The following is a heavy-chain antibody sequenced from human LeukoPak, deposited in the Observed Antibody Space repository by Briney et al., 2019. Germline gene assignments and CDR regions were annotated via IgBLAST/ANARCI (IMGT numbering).Heavy chain of an antibody. V-gene: IGHV3-21*01. CDR1: GFTFRSYN. CDR2: ISTSSSYI. CDR3: ARDQDWNDRGGLDY. J-gene: IGHJ4*02. Sequence: GGSLRLSCAASGFTFRSYNMNWVRQAPGKGLEWVSFISTSSSYIYYADSLKGRFTISRDNAKKSLYLQMNSLRAEDTAVYYCARDQDWNDRGGLDYWGQGTLVTVSS. D-gene: IGHD1-1*01.